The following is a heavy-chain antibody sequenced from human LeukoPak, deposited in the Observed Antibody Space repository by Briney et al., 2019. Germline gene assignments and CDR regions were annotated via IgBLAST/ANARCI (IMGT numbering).Heavy chain of an antibody. J-gene: IGHJ4*02. Sequence: SETLSLTCTVSGGSISSYYWSWIRQPPGKGLEWIGFIYYSGSTNYNPSFKSRVTISVDTSKNQFSLKLSSVTAADTAVYYCAKCSGGSCYSGIDYWGQGTLVTVSS. CDR3: AKCSGGSCYSGIDY. V-gene: IGHV4-59*01. CDR1: GGSISSYY. D-gene: IGHD2-15*01. CDR2: IYYSGST.